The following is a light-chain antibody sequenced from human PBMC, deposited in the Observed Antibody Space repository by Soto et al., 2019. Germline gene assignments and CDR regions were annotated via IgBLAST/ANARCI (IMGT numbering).Light chain of an antibody. V-gene: IGLV2-14*01. CDR1: SSDVGGYKY. CDR2: EVS. Sequence: QSALTQPASVSGCPGQSITISCTGTSSDVGGYKYVSWYQQHPGKAPKLMIYEVSNRPSGVSNRFSGSKSGNTASLTISGLQAEDEADYYCSSYTSSSTQVFGTGTKVTVL. CDR3: SSYTSSSTQV. J-gene: IGLJ1*01.